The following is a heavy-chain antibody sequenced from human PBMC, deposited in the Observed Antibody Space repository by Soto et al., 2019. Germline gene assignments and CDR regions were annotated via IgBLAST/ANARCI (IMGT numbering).Heavy chain of an antibody. J-gene: IGHJ6*02. CDR2: ISAAGDP. Sequence: EVQLLESGGGLVQPGGSLRLSCEASGFTFRNYDMHWVRQGTGKGLEWVSGISAAGDPDYADSVEGRFTISRENAQNSFFLQMTSLRVGDTAVYYCARTDRDFYGLDVWGQGTTVIVSS. CDR1: GFTFRNYD. V-gene: IGHV3-13*05. CDR3: ARTDRDFYGLDV.